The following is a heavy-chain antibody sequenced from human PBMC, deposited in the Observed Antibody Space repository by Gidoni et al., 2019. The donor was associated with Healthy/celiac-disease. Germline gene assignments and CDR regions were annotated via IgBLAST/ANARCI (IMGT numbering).Heavy chain of an antibody. CDR1: VFTISNAW. J-gene: IGHJ6*02. D-gene: IGHD2-15*01. Sequence: RLSCAASVFTISNAWMNWVRQAPGKGLEWVGRIKSNTDGGTTDYAAPVKGRFTIAREDSKNTLYLQMNRLKTEDTAVYYCTTAPDIVVVVAATYYYGMDVWGQGTTVTVSS. CDR3: TTAPDIVVVVAATYYYGMDV. V-gene: IGHV3-15*07. CDR2: IKSNTDGGTT.